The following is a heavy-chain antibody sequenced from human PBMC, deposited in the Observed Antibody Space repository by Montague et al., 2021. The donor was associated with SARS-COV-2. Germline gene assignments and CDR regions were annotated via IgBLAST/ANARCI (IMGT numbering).Heavy chain of an antibody. CDR2: IYYSGST. CDR1: GGSTSSYY. V-gene: IGHV4-59*01. D-gene: IGHD4-23*01. Sequence: SETLSLTCTVSGGSTSSYYWSWIRQPLGKGLEWIGCIYYSGSTYYTPSLKSRVSFSVDASKNEFSLRLTSVSAADTAVYYCARGGGDYGGNPFDYWGQGTLVTVSS. CDR3: ARGGGDYGGNPFDY. J-gene: IGHJ4*02.